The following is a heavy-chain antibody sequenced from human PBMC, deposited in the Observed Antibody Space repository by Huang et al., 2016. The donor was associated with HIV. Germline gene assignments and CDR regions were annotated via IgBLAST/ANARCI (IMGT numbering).Heavy chain of an antibody. CDR3: ARAPATHSVFFY. Sequence: QVQLQESGPGLVKPSQTLSLTCTVSGDSIRSGGYSWTWIRQSPAKVLEWIGYSYYSGRSDYNPSLKVRVSISIDAFKNRVSLKLKSVTVADTAVYYCARAPATHSVFFYWGQGTLVTVSA. D-gene: IGHD3-3*01. J-gene: IGHJ4*02. CDR2: SYYSGRS. CDR1: GDSIRSGGYS. V-gene: IGHV4-30-4*08.